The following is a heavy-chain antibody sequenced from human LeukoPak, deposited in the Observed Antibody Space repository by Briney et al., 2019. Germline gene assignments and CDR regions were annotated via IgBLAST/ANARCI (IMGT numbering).Heavy chain of an antibody. D-gene: IGHD1-26*01. Sequence: GGSLRLSCAASGFTFSSYAMSWVRQAPGKGLEWVSAISGSGGSTYYADSVKGRFTISRDNSKNTLYLQMSSLRAEDTAVYYCAKGKAWWELRDRGSDADYWGQGTLVTVSS. CDR2: ISGSGGST. J-gene: IGHJ4*02. V-gene: IGHV3-23*01. CDR3: AKGKAWWELRDRGSDADY. CDR1: GFTFSSYA.